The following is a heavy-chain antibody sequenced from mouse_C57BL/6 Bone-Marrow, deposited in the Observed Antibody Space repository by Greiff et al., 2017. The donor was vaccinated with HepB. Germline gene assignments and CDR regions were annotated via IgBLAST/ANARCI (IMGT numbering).Heavy chain of an antibody. CDR2: ISSGGDYI. Sequence: EVKLEESGEGLVKPGGSLKLSCAASGFTFSSYAMSWVRQTPEKRLEWVAYISSGGDYIYYADTVKGRFTISRANARNTLYLQMSSLKSEDTAMYYCTRETLWYFDVWGTGTTVTVSS. J-gene: IGHJ1*03. CDR3: TRETLWYFDV. V-gene: IGHV5-9-1*02. CDR1: GFTFSSYA.